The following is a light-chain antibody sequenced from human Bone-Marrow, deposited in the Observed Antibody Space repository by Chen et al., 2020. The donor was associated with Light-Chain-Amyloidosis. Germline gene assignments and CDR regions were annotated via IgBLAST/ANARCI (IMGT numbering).Light chain of an antibody. CDR2: DDC. V-gene: IGLV3-21*02. CDR3: QVWDRSSDRPV. Sequence: SFVLTQPSSVAVTPGRTATIACGGNNIGSTSMHGYQQTPGQAPLLVVYDDCDRPSGIPERLSGSNSGNTATLTISRVEAGDEADYYCQVWDRSSDRPVFGGGTKLTVL. CDR1: NIGSTS. J-gene: IGLJ3*02.